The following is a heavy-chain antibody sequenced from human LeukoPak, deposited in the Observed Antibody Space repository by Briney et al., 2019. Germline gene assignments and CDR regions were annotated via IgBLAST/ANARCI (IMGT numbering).Heavy chain of an antibody. CDR3: ARKGWYSDL. CDR2: ISSSRSYI. CDR1: GFTFSSYS. J-gene: IGHJ2*01. Sequence: PGGSLRLSCAASGFTFSSYSMNWVRQAPGKGLEWVSFISSSRSYIYYADSVKGRFTISRDNAKNSHYLQMNSLRAEDTAVYYCARKGWYSDLWGRGTLVSVSS. V-gene: IGHV3-21*01.